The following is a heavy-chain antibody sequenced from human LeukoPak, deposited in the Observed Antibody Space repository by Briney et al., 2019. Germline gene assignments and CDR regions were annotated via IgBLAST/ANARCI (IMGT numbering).Heavy chain of an antibody. V-gene: IGHV4-4*07. CDR1: GGSISSYY. CDR2: IHTSGST. Sequence: SETLSLTCTVSGGSISSYYWSWIRQPAGKGLEWIGRIHTSGSTNYNPSLKSRVTISVDTSKNQFSLKLSSVTAADTAVYYCAREGDYGSGSYYNPEPTFDYWGQGTLVTVSS. D-gene: IGHD3-10*01. CDR3: AREGDYGSGSYYNPEPTFDY. J-gene: IGHJ4*02.